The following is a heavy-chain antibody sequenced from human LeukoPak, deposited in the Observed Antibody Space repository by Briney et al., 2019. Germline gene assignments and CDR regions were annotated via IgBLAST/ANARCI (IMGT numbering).Heavy chain of an antibody. V-gene: IGHV4-39*01. Sequence: PSETLSLTCTVSGGSISSSSYYWGWIRQPPGKGLEWIGSIYYSGSTYYNPSLKSRVTISVDTSKNQFSLKLSSVTAADTAVYYCARGRSGSYLRYFDYWGQGTLVTVSS. D-gene: IGHD1-26*01. CDR1: GGSISSSSYY. CDR3: ARGRSGSYLRYFDY. CDR2: IYYSGST. J-gene: IGHJ4*02.